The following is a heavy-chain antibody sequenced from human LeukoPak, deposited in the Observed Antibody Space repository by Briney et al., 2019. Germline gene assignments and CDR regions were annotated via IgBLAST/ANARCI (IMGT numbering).Heavy chain of an antibody. Sequence: SVKVSCKASVGTFSSYAISGVRQAPGQGVEWMGGIIPIFGTATYAQKFQGRVTITADESTSTAYMELSSLRSEDTAVYYCARDRGGAGSGWYLIDYWGQGTLVTVSS. CDR3: ARDRGGAGSGWYLIDY. V-gene: IGHV1-69*13. CDR1: VGTFSSYA. D-gene: IGHD6-19*01. CDR2: IIPIFGTA. J-gene: IGHJ4*02.